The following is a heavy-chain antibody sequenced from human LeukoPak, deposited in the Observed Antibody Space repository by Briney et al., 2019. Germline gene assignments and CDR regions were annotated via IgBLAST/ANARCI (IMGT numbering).Heavy chain of an antibody. V-gene: IGHV3-23*01. CDR1: GFTFGGYA. CDR2: ISGGSEDT. CDR3: ARTIAQYSNSWLYFYYGLDV. J-gene: IGHJ6*02. D-gene: IGHD6-13*01. Sequence: PGGSLRLSCTASGFTFGGYAMNWVRQAPGKGLEWVSSISGGSEDTYYADSVKGRFTISRDNSKTTLYLQMNSLRAEDTAVYYCARTIAQYSNSWLYFYYGLDVWGQGTTVTVSS.